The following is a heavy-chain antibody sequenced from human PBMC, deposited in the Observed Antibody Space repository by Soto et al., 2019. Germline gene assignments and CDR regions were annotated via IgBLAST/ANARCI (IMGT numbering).Heavy chain of an antibody. D-gene: IGHD6-19*01. Sequence: GGSLRLSCAASGFTFSSYAMSWVRQAPGKGLEWVSTVSGSGGNTYYADSVKGRFTISRDNSENTLYLEMISLRAEDMAIYYCAKGPHSSGWHYFDYWGQGTLVTVSS. V-gene: IGHV3-23*01. CDR2: VSGSGGNT. CDR1: GFTFSSYA. CDR3: AKGPHSSGWHYFDY. J-gene: IGHJ4*02.